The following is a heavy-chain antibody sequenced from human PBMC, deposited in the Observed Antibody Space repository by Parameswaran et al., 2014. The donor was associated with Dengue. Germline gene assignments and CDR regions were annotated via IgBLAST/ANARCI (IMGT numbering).Heavy chain of an antibody. D-gene: IGHD3-22*01. V-gene: IGHV1-2*06. CDR3: GPPYYYDSSGYPPYYFDY. Sequence: WVRQAPGQGLEWMGRINPNSGGTNYAQKFQGRVTMTRDTSISTAYMELSRLRSDDTAVYVVGPPYYYDSSGYPPYYFDYWGQGTLVTVSS. J-gene: IGHJ4*02. CDR2: INPNSGGT.